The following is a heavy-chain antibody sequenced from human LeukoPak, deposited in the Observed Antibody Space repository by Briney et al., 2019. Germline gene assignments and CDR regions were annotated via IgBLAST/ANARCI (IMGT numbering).Heavy chain of an antibody. V-gene: IGHV3-7*03. J-gene: IGHJ5*02. CDR1: GFTFSSYW. CDR2: IKQDGSEK. CDR3: ARYCRRTSSNSDWFDP. D-gene: IGHD2-2*01. Sequence: GGSLRLSCAASGFTFSSYWMSWVRQAPGRGLEWVANIKQDGSEKYYVDSVKGRFTISRDNAKNSLYLQMNSLRAEDTAVYYCARYCRRTSSNSDWFDPWGQGTLVTV.